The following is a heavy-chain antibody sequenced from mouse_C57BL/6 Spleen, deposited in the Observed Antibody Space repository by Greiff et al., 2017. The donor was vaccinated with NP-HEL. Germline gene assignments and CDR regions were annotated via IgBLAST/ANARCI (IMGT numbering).Heavy chain of an antibody. CDR2: ISNGGGST. J-gene: IGHJ4*01. Sequence: EVKLVESGGGLVQPGGSLKLSCAASGFTFSDYYMYWVRQTPEKRLEWVAYISNGGGSTYYPDTVKGRFTISRDNAKNTLYLQMSRLKSEDTAMYYCARLPYYGSRAMDYWGQGTSVTVSS. D-gene: IGHD1-1*01. V-gene: IGHV5-12*01. CDR3: ARLPYYGSRAMDY. CDR1: GFTFSDYY.